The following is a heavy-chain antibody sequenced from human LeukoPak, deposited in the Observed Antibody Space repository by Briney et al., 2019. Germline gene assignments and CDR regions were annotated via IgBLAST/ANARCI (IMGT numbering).Heavy chain of an antibody. J-gene: IGHJ5*02. Sequence: PGGSLRLSCAASGFTFSNYAMSWVRQAPGKGLEWVSAITGSGGNTYYADSVKGRFTISRDNSKNTLYLQMNSLRAEDTAVYYCARNRAAAGTGWFDPWGQGTLVTVSS. CDR2: ITGSGGNT. CDR3: ARNRAAAGTGWFDP. CDR1: GFTFSNYA. D-gene: IGHD6-13*01. V-gene: IGHV3-23*01.